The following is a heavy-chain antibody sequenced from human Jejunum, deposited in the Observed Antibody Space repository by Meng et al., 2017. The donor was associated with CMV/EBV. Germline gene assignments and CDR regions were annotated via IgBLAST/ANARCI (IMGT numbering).Heavy chain of an antibody. D-gene: IGHD2-2*01. CDR2: INSDGSNR. CDR3: ARSGYQLPIVSTR. V-gene: IGHV3-74*01. Sequence: EVQLVESGGGLVQPGXSWRLSCSASGFTFSNYWMHCVRQAPGKGPVWVSRINSDGSNRNYADSVKGRFTISRDNANNTVYLQMNSLRAEDTAVYYCARSGYQLPIVSTRWGQGTLVTVSS. CDR1: GFTFSNYW. J-gene: IGHJ4*02.